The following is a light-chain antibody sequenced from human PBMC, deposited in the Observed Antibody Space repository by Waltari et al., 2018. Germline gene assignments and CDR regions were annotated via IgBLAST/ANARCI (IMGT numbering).Light chain of an antibody. CDR2: KAY. Sequence: DIQMTQSPSTLSASVGDRVTITCRASQNLNSWLAWYQQKPGKAPKLLIYKAYSLESGVPSRFSGSGSGTEFTLTISSLQPDDFATYYCQQHSNYWTFGQGTKVEIK. CDR1: QNLNSW. V-gene: IGKV1-5*03. CDR3: QQHSNYWT. J-gene: IGKJ1*01.